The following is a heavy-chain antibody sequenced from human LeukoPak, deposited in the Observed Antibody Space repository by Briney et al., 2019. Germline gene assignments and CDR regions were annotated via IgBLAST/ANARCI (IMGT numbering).Heavy chain of an antibody. J-gene: IGHJ3*02. CDR1: GYSFTSYW. Sequence: GESLKISCKGSGYSFTSYWIGWVRQMPGKGLEWMGIIYPGDSDTRYSPSFQGQVTISADKSINTAYLQWSSLRASDTAMYYCAITYYYDSSGYYGNAFDIWGQGTMVTVSS. CDR3: AITYYYDSSGYYGNAFDI. V-gene: IGHV5-51*01. CDR2: IYPGDSDT. D-gene: IGHD3-22*01.